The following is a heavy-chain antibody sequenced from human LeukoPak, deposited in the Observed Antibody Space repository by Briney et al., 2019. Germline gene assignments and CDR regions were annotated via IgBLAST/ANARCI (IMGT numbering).Heavy chain of an antibody. Sequence: GESLKISCQSSGYNFTPYWIVWVRQMPGKGLEWIGITFAGYSYTIYSPSFQGQVTISVDKSISTAYLQWSSLKASDTAMYYCVRQDTALVLDAFDIWGQGTMVTVSS. CDR1: GYNFTPYW. D-gene: IGHD5-18*01. CDR3: VRQDTALVLDAFDI. CDR2: TFAGYSYT. V-gene: IGHV5-51*01. J-gene: IGHJ3*02.